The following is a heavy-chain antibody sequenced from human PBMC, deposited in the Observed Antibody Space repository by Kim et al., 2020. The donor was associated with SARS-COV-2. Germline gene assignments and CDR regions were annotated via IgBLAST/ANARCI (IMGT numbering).Heavy chain of an antibody. D-gene: IGHD1-26*01. CDR3: ARTQWELRDYYYYGMDV. Sequence: VKGRFTISRDNSKNTLYLQMNSRRAEDTAVYYCARTQWELRDYYYYGMDVWGQGTTVTVSS. V-gene: IGHV3-30*07. J-gene: IGHJ6*02.